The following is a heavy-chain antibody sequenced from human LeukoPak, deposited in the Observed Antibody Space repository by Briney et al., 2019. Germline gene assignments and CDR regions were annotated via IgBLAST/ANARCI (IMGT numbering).Heavy chain of an antibody. Sequence: GGSLRLSCAASGFTFSSYGMHWVRQAPGKGLEWVAVISYDGSDKYYADSVKGRFTISRDNSRNTLYLQMNSLRAEDTAVYYCAKDLTAGGIGYRMNVFDIWGQGTMVTVSS. J-gene: IGHJ3*02. CDR2: ISYDGSDK. CDR3: AKDLTAGGIGYRMNVFDI. CDR1: GFTFSSYG. D-gene: IGHD3-22*01. V-gene: IGHV3-30*18.